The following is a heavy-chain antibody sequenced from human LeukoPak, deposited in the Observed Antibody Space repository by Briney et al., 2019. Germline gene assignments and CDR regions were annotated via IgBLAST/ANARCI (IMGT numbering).Heavy chain of an antibody. V-gene: IGHV4-38-2*02. D-gene: IGHD1-26*01. CDR2: LSPSGST. Sequence: PSETLSLTCTVSGHSISSDYYWGWIRQSPGKGLEWIGNLSPSGSTYYNPSLKSRVTISGDTSKNQFSLKLSSVTAADTAVYYCARGKWDLESGEAFDIWGQGTMVTVSS. J-gene: IGHJ3*02. CDR1: GHSISSDYY. CDR3: ARGKWDLESGEAFDI.